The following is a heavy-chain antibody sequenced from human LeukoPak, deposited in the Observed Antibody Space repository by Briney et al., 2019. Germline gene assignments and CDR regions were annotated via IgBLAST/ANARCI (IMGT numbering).Heavy chain of an antibody. CDR3: VKARYGYVEFFDY. J-gene: IGHJ4*02. CDR2: ISGSGGST. CDR1: GFTFSSYA. D-gene: IGHD5-12*01. V-gene: IGHV3-23*01. Sequence: PGGSLRLSCAASGFTFSSYAMRWVRQAPGKGLEWVSSISGSGGSTYYADSVKGRFTISRDNSKNTLYLQMNSLRAEDTAVYYCVKARYGYVEFFDYWGQGTLVTVSS.